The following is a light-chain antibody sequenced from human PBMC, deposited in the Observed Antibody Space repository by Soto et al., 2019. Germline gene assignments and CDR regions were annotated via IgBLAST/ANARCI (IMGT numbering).Light chain of an antibody. CDR3: QQYFDVPFT. CDR1: RSVLYKSNNKNH. Sequence: DIVMTQSPDSLAVSLGERATMNCKCSRSVLYKSNNKNHLAWYQQKPGRPPQLIIYWASTRESGVPERFSGSGSGTDFTLTISSLEAEDVAFYWCQQYFDVPFTFGGGTKVEI. J-gene: IGKJ4*01. CDR2: WAS. V-gene: IGKV4-1*01.